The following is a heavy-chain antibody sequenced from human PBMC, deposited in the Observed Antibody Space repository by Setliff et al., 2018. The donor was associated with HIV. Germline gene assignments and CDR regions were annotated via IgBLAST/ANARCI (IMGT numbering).Heavy chain of an antibody. CDR1: GGSISSYY. Sequence: SSETLSLTCTVSGGSISSYYWSWIRQPPGKGLEWIGYIYYSGSTNYNPSLKSRVTISVDTSKNQFSLKLSSVTAADTAVYYCARMYSGYDWSPAGARTRYFDYWGQGTLVTVSS. CDR3: ARMYSGYDWSPAGARTRYFDY. CDR2: IYYSGST. V-gene: IGHV4-59*08. J-gene: IGHJ4*02. D-gene: IGHD5-12*01.